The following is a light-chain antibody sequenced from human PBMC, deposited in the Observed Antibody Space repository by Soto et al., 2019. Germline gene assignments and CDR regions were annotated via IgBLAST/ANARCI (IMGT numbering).Light chain of an antibody. Sequence: QSALTQPPSASGSPGQSVTISCTGTSSDVGGYNYVSWYQQHPGKAPKFMIYEVSKRPSGVPDRFSGSKSGNTASLTVSGLQAEEEADYYCSSYAGGNNLVFGGGTKLTVL. J-gene: IGLJ2*01. V-gene: IGLV2-8*01. CDR2: EVS. CDR1: SSDVGGYNY. CDR3: SSYAGGNNLV.